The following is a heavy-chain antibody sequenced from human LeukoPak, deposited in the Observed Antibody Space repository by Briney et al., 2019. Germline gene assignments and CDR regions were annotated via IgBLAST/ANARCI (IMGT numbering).Heavy chain of an antibody. CDR1: GFTLRSHL. Sequence: GGSLRLSCAVSGFTLRSHLIHWVRQAPGKGLVWVSRINSDGSNTNYADSVKGRFTISRDNAKNTLYLEMNSLRAEDTAVYYCVRGEYYSTGSYAYWGQGTLVTVPS. CDR3: VRGEYYSTGSYAY. J-gene: IGHJ4*02. D-gene: IGHD6-19*01. V-gene: IGHV3-74*01. CDR2: INSDGSNT.